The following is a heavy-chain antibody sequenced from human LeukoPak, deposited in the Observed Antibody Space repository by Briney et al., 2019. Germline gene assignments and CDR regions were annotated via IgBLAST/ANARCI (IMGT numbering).Heavy chain of an antibody. CDR3: ARVSGYDWESFYDY. J-gene: IGHJ4*02. Sequence: SETLSLTCTVSGGSISSYYWSWVRQPAGKALEWIGRINISGSTNYNPSLKSRVTISVDTSKNQFSLKLSSVTAEDTAMYYCARVSGYDWESFYDYWGQGSLVTVSS. CDR1: GGSISSYY. D-gene: IGHD5-12*01. V-gene: IGHV4-4*07. CDR2: INISGST.